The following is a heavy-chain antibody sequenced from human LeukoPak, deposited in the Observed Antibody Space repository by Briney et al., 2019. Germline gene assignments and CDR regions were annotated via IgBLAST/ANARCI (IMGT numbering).Heavy chain of an antibody. CDR3: AASYGSGIYRAGGLFDY. D-gene: IGHD3-10*01. V-gene: IGHV3-30*02. CDR2: IRYDGSNK. CDR1: GFTFSSYG. J-gene: IGHJ4*02. Sequence: GRSLRLSCAASGFTFSSYGMHWVRQAPGKGLEWVAFIRYDGSNKYYADSVKGRFTISRDNSKNTLYLQMNSLRAEDTAVYYCAASYGSGIYRAGGLFDYWGQGPLVTVSS.